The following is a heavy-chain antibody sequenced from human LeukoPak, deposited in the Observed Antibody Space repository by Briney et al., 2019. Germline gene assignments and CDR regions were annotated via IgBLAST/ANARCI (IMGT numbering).Heavy chain of an antibody. J-gene: IGHJ4*02. Sequence: SETLSLTCAVSGYSISSGYYWGWIRQPPGKGLERIGSIYHSGSTYYNPSLKSRVTISVDTSKNQFSLKLSSVTAADTAVYYCARVSMENYFDYWGQGTLVTVSS. CDR3: ARVSMENYFDY. CDR1: GYSISSGYY. D-gene: IGHD2-8*01. V-gene: IGHV4-38-2*01. CDR2: IYHSGST.